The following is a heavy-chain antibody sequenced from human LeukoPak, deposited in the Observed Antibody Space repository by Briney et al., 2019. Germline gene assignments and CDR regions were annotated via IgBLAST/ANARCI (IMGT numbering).Heavy chain of an antibody. CDR1: GFTFSSYG. J-gene: IGHJ3*02. CDR3: AKDLPSTYYYDSSGYYPGDAFDI. CDR2: ISYDGSNK. V-gene: IGHV3-30*18. Sequence: PGRSLRLSCAASGFTFSSYGMHWVRQAPGKGLEWVAVISYDGSNKYYADSVKGRFTIPRDNSKNTLYLQMNSLRAEDTAVYYCAKDLPSTYYYDSSGYYPGDAFDIWGQGTMVTVSS. D-gene: IGHD3-22*01.